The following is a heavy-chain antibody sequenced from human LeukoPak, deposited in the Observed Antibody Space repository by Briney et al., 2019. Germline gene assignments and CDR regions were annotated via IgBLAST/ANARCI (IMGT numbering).Heavy chain of an antibody. Sequence: PSETLSLTCTVSGGSITSYYWSWIRQPAGKGLEWIGRIHSSGSTSYNPSLKSRVTMSADTSKNQYSLKLSSVTAADTAVYYCARDTYYYGSGSYYFDYWGQGTLVTVSS. D-gene: IGHD3-10*01. CDR3: ARDTYYYGSGSYYFDY. CDR1: GGSITSYY. V-gene: IGHV4-4*07. J-gene: IGHJ4*02. CDR2: IHSSGST.